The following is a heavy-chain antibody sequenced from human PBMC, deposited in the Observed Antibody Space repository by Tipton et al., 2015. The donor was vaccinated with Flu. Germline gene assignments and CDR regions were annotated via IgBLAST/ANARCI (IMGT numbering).Heavy chain of an antibody. V-gene: IGHV1-46*04. D-gene: IGHD3-10*01. CDR1: GYTFTSYY. CDR2: INPSGGST. Sequence: QLVQSGAEVKKPGASVKVSCKASGYTFTSYYMHWVRQAPGQGLEWMGIINPSGGSTSYAQKLQGRVTMTRDTSTSTVYMELSSLRSEDTAVYYCATSLSPYGSGRSPYYYYYYMDVWGKGTTVTVSS. J-gene: IGHJ6*03. CDR3: ATSLSPYGSGRSPYYYYYYMDV.